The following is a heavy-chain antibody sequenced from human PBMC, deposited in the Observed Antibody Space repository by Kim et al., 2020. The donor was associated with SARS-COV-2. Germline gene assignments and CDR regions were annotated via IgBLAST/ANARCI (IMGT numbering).Heavy chain of an antibody. CDR2: INHSGST. CDR3: ARVPRQTSSGVDY. V-gene: IGHV4-34*01. Sequence: SETLSLTCAVYGGSFSGYYWSWIRQPPGKGLEWIGEINHSGSTNYNPSLKSRVTISVDTSKNQFSLKLSSVTAADTAVYYCARVPRQTSSGVDYWGQGTLVTVSS. D-gene: IGHD2-15*01. CDR1: GGSFSGYY. J-gene: IGHJ4*02.